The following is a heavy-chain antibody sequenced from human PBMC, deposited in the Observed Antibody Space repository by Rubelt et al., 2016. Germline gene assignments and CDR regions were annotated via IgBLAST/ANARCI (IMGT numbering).Heavy chain of an antibody. D-gene: IGHD6-19*01. CDR2: IYYSGST. V-gene: IGHV4-59*08. Sequence: QVQLQESGPGLVKPSETLSLTCTVSGGSISSYYWSWIRQPPGKGLEWIGYIYYSGSTNYNPSLKSRVTISVDTSESHFSLKLSSVTAADTAVYYCARGSVSLPGYFALWGQGTQVTVSS. J-gene: IGHJ4*02. CDR1: GGSISSYY. CDR3: ARGSVSLPGYFAL.